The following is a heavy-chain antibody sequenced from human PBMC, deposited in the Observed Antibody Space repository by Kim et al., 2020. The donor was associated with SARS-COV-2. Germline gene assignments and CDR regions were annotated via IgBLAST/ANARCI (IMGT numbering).Heavy chain of an antibody. D-gene: IGHD5-18*01. CDR3: ASSRQLWLPFVY. CDR2: IYSGGST. CDR1: GFTVSSNY. Sequence: GGSLRLSCAASGFTVSSNYMSWVRQAPGKGLEWVSVIYSGGSTYYADSVKGRFTISRDNSKNTLYLQMNSLRAEDTAVYYCASSRQLWLPFVYWGQGTLVTVSS. J-gene: IGHJ4*02. V-gene: IGHV3-53*01.